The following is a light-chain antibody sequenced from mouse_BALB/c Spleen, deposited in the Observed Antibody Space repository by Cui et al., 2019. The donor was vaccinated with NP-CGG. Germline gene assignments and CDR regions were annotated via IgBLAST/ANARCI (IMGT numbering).Light chain of an antibody. CDR2: GTN. J-gene: IGLJ1*01. CDR3: ALWYSNHWV. Sequence: QAVVTQAAALTTSPGETVTLTCRSSTGAVTTSNYANWVQGKPDHLFTGLIGGTNNRAPGVPARFSGSLIGDKAALTITGAQTEDEAIYFCALWYSNHWVFGGGTKLTVL. CDR1: TGAVTTSNY. V-gene: IGLV1*01.